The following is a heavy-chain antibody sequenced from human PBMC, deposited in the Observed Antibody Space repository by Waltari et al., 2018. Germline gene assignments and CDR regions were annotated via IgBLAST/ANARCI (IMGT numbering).Heavy chain of an antibody. CDR3: ARHLYSIDYLELGN. Sequence: EVHLLASGGGLAQPGGYLRLSCAAHGFHFIGYALSWVRQAPGKGLEWVSGISDSGVITKYADSVKGRFTVSRDNSKNTVFLQLNSLRAEDTAIYYCARHLYSIDYLELGNWGQGTQVTVSS. CDR1: GFHFIGYA. J-gene: IGHJ4*02. CDR2: ISDSGVIT. D-gene: IGHD3-22*01. V-gene: IGHV3-23*01.